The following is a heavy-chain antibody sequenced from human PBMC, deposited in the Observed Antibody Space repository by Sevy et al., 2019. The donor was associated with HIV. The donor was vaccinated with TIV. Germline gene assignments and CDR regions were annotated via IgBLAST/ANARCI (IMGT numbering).Heavy chain of an antibody. V-gene: IGHV3-73*01. D-gene: IGHD3-10*01. CDR3: TGGAPYPMDV. Sequence: GESLKISCAASGFAFSGSTVHWVRQASGKGLEWVGRIRSKAYNFATTYAASLKGRFTISRDDSKNTAYLQLNGLKTEYTAVYYCTGGAPYPMDVWGQGTTVTVSS. CDR1: GFAFSGST. J-gene: IGHJ6*02. CDR2: IRSKAYNFAT.